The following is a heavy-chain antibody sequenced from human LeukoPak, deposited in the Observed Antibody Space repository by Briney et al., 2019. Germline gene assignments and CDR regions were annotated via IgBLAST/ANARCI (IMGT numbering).Heavy chain of an antibody. CDR3: ALDIVVVPAAKDY. Sequence: GGSLRLSCAASGFTFSSYAMSWVRQAPGKGLEWVSAISGSGGSTYYADSVKGRFTISRDNSKSTLYLQMNSLRAEDTAVYYCALDIVVVPAAKDYWGQGTLVTVSS. CDR1: GFTFSSYA. D-gene: IGHD2-2*01. CDR2: ISGSGGST. V-gene: IGHV3-23*01. J-gene: IGHJ4*02.